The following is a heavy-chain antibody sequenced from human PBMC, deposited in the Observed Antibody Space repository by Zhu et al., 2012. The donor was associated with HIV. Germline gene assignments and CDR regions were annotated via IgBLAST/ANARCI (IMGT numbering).Heavy chain of an antibody. CDR1: GYSISSGYY. CDR2: IYHSGNT. J-gene: IGHJ5*02. V-gene: IGHV4-38-2*01. CDR3: ARGQDVSYCGSDCYSNWFDP. D-gene: IGHD2-21*02. Sequence: QVQLQESGPGLVKPSETLSLTCAVSGYSISSGYYWGWTRQPPGKGLEWIASIYHSGNTFYNPSLKSRVTMSVDASENQFSLKLSSVTAADTAVYYCARGQDVSYCGSDCYSNWFDPWGQGTLVTVSS.